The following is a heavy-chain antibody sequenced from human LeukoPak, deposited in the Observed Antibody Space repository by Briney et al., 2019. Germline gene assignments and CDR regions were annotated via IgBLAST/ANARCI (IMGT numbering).Heavy chain of an antibody. D-gene: IGHD1-14*01. CDR3: ARVAENHFDY. J-gene: IGHJ4*02. CDR2: ISSSSSYI. CDR1: GFTFISYS. V-gene: IGHV3-21*01. Sequence: PGGSLRLSCAASGFTFISYSMNWVRQAPGKGLEWVSSISSSSSYIYYADSVKGRFTISRDNAKNSLYLQMNSLRAEDTAVYYCARVAENHFDYWGQGTLVTVSS.